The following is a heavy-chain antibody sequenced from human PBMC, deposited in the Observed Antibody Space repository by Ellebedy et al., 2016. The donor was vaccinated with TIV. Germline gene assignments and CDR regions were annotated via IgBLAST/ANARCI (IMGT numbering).Heavy chain of an antibody. D-gene: IGHD4-17*01. CDR1: GGSFSDYY. Sequence: SETLSLTCAVYGGSFSDYYWSWIRQPPGKGLEWIGEINYSGSTNYNPSLKSRVTISVDTSKNQFSLKLSSVTAADTAVFYCARRVTTTIRANWYFDLWGRGTLVTVSS. CDR3: ARRVTTTIRANWYFDL. V-gene: IGHV4-34*01. J-gene: IGHJ2*01. CDR2: INYSGST.